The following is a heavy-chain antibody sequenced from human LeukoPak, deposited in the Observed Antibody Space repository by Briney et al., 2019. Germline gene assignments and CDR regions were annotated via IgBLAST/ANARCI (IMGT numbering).Heavy chain of an antibody. CDR2: IFSGGAT. D-gene: IGHD6-6*01. Sequence: TGGSLRLSCAASGLTVSGNYMSWVRQAPGKGLEWVSLIFSGGATYYADSVKGRFTISRDNSKNTLYLQMNSLRAEDTAVYFCARDNAPYTSSSSGLGLFDYWGQGTLVTVSS. CDR1: GLTVSGNY. V-gene: IGHV3-53*01. J-gene: IGHJ4*02. CDR3: ARDNAPYTSSSSGLGLFDY.